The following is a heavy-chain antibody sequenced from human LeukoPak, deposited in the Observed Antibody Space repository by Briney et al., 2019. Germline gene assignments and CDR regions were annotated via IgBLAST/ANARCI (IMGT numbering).Heavy chain of an antibody. Sequence: PSETLSLTCTVSGASISRDTYFWGWIRQSPEKGLEWIGSIDSSGTTHYNSSLKSRVIISVDTSKNQVSLNLTSVTSADTAVYYCARHGYIQIWLYWGQGTQVIVSS. V-gene: IGHV4-39*01. CDR3: ARHGYIQIWLY. CDR2: IDSSGTT. D-gene: IGHD5-18*01. J-gene: IGHJ4*02. CDR1: GASISRDTYF.